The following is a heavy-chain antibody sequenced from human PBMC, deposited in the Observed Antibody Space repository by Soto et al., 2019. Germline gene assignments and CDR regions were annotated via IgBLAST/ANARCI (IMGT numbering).Heavy chain of an antibody. V-gene: IGHV3-30*03. J-gene: IGHJ4*02. Sequence: GGSLRLSCAASGFTFSSYAMHWVRQAPGKGLEWVAVITYDGSEKYYADSVKGRFTISRDNSKNTVYLQMNGLRADDTAVYYCSIALGEFSPEIYDYWGQGTQVPVSS. D-gene: IGHD3-16*02. CDR2: ITYDGSEK. CDR3: SIALGEFSPEIYDY. CDR1: GFTFSSYA.